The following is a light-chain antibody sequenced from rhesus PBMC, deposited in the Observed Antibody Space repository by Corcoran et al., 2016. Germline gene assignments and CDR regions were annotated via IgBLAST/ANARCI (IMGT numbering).Light chain of an antibody. V-gene: IGKV1-74*01. CDR1: DEVNQH. Sequence: DIQMTQSPSSLSASVGDRVTITCRASDEVNQHLHWYQQKPGKAPKLLIFGTTRLKSGVLERFSGRGYGTDYTLPISSLQPEDVATYYWQQSYGVPLTFGPGTKLD. CDR3: QQSYGVPLT. J-gene: IGKJ3*01. CDR2: GTT.